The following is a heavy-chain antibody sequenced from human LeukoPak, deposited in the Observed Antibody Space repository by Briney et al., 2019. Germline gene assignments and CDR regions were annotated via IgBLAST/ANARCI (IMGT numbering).Heavy chain of an antibody. CDR2: VHLSGAS. V-gene: IGHV4-4*02. CDR1: GGSILSTNW. Sequence: SGTLSLTCAVSGGSILSTNWWSWVRQPPGKGLEWIGEVHLSGASNYSPSLKSRVSMSIDKSRNHLSLELTSVTAADTAIYYCARESGAFSPFGFWGQGTLVTVSS. D-gene: IGHD1-26*01. CDR3: ARESGAFSPFGF. J-gene: IGHJ4*02.